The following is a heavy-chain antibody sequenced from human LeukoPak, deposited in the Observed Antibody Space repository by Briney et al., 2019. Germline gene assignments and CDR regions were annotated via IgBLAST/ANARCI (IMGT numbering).Heavy chain of an antibody. V-gene: IGHV5-10-1*01. CDR1: RYTFSSYW. J-gene: IGHJ4*02. Sequence: GESLRISCKGSRYTFSSYWISWVRQMPGKGLEWMGRIDPSDSYTNYSPSFQGHVTISADKSISTAYLQWSSLKASDIAMYYCAREVGRVRYFDYWGQGSLVTVSS. CDR2: IDPSDSYT. D-gene: IGHD2-2*01. CDR3: AREVGRVRYFDY.